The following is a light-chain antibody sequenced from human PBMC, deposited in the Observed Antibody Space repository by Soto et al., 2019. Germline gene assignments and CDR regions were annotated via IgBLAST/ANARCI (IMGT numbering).Light chain of an antibody. Sequence: QTVVTQPPSASQTPGQRVTISCTGSSSNIGANFDVHWYHQLPGTAPKLLIYGNTNRPSGVPDRFSGSKSGASASLAITGLQAEDEADYYCQSYDRSLSGWVFGGGTKLTVL. V-gene: IGLV1-40*03. CDR2: GNT. CDR1: SSNIGANFD. CDR3: QSYDRSLSGWV. J-gene: IGLJ3*02.